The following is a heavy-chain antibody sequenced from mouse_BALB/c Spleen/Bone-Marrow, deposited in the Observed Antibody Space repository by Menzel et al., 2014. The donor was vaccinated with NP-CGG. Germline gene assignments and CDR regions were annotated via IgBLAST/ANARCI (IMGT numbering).Heavy chain of an antibody. J-gene: IGHJ3*01. CDR2: ISSGGST. CDR3: ARGREVRRGAWFAY. CDR1: GFTFSSYA. V-gene: IGHV5-6-5*01. Sequence: EVQLVESGGGLVKPGGSLKLSCAASGFTFSSYAMSWVRQTPEKRLEWVASISSGGSTYYPDSVKGRFTISRDNARNILYLQMSSLRSEDTAMYYCARGREVRRGAWFAYWGQGTLATVSA. D-gene: IGHD2-14*01.